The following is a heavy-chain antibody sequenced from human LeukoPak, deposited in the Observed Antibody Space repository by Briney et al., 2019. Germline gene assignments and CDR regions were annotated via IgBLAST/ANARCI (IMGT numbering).Heavy chain of an antibody. CDR2: INPSGGST. D-gene: IGHD2-15*01. CDR3: ARDRVVVAATSGMDV. CDR1: GYTFTSYY. Sequence: GASVKVSCTAYGYTFTSYYMHWVRQAPGQGLEWMGIINPSGGSTSYAQKFQGRVTMTRDTSTSTVYMELSSLRSEDTAVYYCARDRVVVAATSGMDVWGQGTTVTVSS. J-gene: IGHJ6*02. V-gene: IGHV1-46*01.